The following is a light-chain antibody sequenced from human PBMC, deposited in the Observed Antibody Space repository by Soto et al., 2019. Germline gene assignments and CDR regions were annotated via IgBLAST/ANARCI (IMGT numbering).Light chain of an antibody. V-gene: IGKV1-39*01. J-gene: IGKJ1*01. Sequence: DIQMTQSPSSLSASVGDRVTITCRASQSVSSYLNWYQHKPGKAPKPLIYAASGLQSGVPSRFSGSGSGTDFTLTISSLQPEDFATYYCQQSYSTPVTVGQGTKVDSK. CDR2: AAS. CDR1: QSVSSY. CDR3: QQSYSTPVT.